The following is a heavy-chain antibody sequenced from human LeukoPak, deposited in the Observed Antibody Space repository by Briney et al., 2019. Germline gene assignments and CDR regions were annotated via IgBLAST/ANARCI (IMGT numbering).Heavy chain of an antibody. CDR1: GFTFSGSA. CDR2: ISSSSSTI. V-gene: IGHV3-48*01. J-gene: IGHJ4*02. CDR3: AKTHSSSWYSSDY. D-gene: IGHD6-13*01. Sequence: PGGSLKLPCAASGFTFSGSAMHWVRQAPGKGLEWVSYISSSSSTIYYADSVKGRFTISRDNAKNSLYLQMNSLRAEDTAVYYCAKTHSSSWYSSDYWGQGTLVTVSS.